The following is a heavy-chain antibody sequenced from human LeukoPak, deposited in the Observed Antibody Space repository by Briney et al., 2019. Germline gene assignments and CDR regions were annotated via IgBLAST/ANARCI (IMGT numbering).Heavy chain of an antibody. CDR2: IIPIFGTA. Sequence: SVKVSCKASGGTFSSYDISWVRQAPGQGLEWMGGIIPIFGTANYAQKVQGRVTITTDESTSTAYMELSSLRSEDTAVYYCARDSLEMATPKYYFDYWGQGTLVTVSS. V-gene: IGHV1-69*05. D-gene: IGHD5-24*01. CDR1: GGTFSSYD. J-gene: IGHJ4*02. CDR3: ARDSLEMATPKYYFDY.